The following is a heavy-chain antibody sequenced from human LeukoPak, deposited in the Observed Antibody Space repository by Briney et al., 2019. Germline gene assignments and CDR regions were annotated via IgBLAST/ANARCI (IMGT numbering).Heavy chain of an antibody. CDR2: ISGSSVKT. Sequence: PGGSLRLSCAASGFIFSNYVMSWVRQAPGKGPEWVSAISGSSVKTYYADSVKGRFAISRDDSENTLYLQMNSLRAEDTAIYCCTREEAYFDSLLAYYFDYWGQGTLVTVSS. CDR3: TREEAYFDSLLAYYFDY. CDR1: GFIFSNYV. J-gene: IGHJ4*02. D-gene: IGHD3-9*01. V-gene: IGHV3-23*01.